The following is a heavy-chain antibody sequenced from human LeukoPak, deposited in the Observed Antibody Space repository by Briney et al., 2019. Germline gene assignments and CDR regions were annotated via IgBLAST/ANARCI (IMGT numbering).Heavy chain of an antibody. V-gene: IGHV1-58*02. CDR1: GFTFTRSA. CDR2: IVVGSGNT. D-gene: IGHD1-26*01. CDR3: ARDGASGSPFDY. Sequence: SVKVSCKASGFTFTRSAMQWVRQARGQRLEWIGWIVVGSGNTKYAQKFQERVTITRDMSTGTAYMELSSLRSEDTAVYYCARDGASGSPFDYWGQGTLVTVSS. J-gene: IGHJ4*02.